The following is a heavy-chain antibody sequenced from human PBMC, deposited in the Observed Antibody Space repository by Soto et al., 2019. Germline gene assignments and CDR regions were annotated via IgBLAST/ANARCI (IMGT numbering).Heavy chain of an antibody. J-gene: IGHJ5*02. CDR1: GDSISSSYY. V-gene: IGHV4-39*01. CDR3: ARLPVVVIALGYFDP. D-gene: IGHD2-21*01. Sequence: QLQLQESGPGLVKLSETLSLTCTVSGDSISSSYYWGWVRQPPGKGLECIGAVYYTGFTYYNPSLKSRLTISLDTSKNQFSLRLSSVTAADTAIYYCARLPVVVIALGYFDPWGPGTLVTVSS. CDR2: VYYTGFT.